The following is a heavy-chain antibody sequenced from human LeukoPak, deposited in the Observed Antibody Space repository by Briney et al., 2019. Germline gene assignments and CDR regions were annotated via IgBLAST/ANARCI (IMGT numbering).Heavy chain of an antibody. CDR3: VRDRGAYYYETGY. CDR1: GFTVSGNY. V-gene: IGHV3-66*01. Sequence: GGSLRLSCAASGFTVSGNYMNWVRQAPGKGLEWLSVIYSGGNTYYTESVRGRFTISGDNSKNTLYLQMNNLRAEDTGVYYCVRDRGAYYYETGYWGQGILVTVSS. CDR2: IYSGGNT. J-gene: IGHJ4*02. D-gene: IGHD3-22*01.